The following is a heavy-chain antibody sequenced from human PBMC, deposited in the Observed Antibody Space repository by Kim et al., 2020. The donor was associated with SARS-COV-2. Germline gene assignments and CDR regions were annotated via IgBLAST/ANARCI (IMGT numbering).Heavy chain of an antibody. CDR3: GRSGSSQGWF. V-gene: IGHV4-31*03. J-gene: IGHJ4*02. CDR2: IYYSGST. CDR1: GGSITSGAYY. Sequence: SETLSLTCTVSGGSITSGAYYWSWSRQHPGKGLEWIGYIYYSGSTYYNPSLKSRATISVDTSKNQFSLKLSSVTAADTAAYYCGRSGSSQGWFWGQGTLV. D-gene: IGHD3-10*01.